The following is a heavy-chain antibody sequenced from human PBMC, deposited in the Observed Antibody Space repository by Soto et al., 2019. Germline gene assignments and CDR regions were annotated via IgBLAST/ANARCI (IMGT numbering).Heavy chain of an antibody. V-gene: IGHV3-23*01. J-gene: IGHJ4*02. Sequence: PGGSLRLSCAASGFTFSSYAMSWVRQAPGKGLEWVSAISGSGGSTYYADSVKGRFTISRDNSKNTLYLQMNSLRAEDTAVYYCAKDPTPYYDILTGLDYWGQGTLVTVSS. CDR1: GFTFSSYA. D-gene: IGHD3-9*01. CDR2: ISGSGGST. CDR3: AKDPTPYYDILTGLDY.